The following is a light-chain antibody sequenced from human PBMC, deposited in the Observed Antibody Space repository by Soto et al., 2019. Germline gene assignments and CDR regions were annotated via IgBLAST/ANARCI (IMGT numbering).Light chain of an antibody. J-gene: IGLJ3*02. CDR1: KLGDKY. V-gene: IGLV3-1*01. CDR2: QDS. CDR3: QAWDSRTGV. Sequence: SYELTQPPSLSVSPGQTASITCSGDKLGDKYACWYQQKPGQSPVLVIYQDSKRPSGIPERFSGSNSGNTATLTISGTQAMDEADYYCQAWDSRTGVFGGGTKLTV.